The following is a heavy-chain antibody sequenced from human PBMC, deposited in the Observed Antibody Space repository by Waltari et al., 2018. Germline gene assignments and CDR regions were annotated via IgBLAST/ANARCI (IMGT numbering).Heavy chain of an antibody. CDR2: INAGNGNT. D-gene: IGHD6-19*01. V-gene: IGHV1-3*03. CDR1: GYTFTSYA. Sequence: QVQLVQSGAEVKKPGASVKVSCKASGYTFTSYAMHWVRQAPGQRLEWMGWINAGNGNTKYSQEFQGRVTITRDTSASTGYMELSSLRSEDMAVYYCARSSGWAGGRAVDIWGQGTMVTVSS. CDR3: ARSSGWAGGRAVDI. J-gene: IGHJ3*02.